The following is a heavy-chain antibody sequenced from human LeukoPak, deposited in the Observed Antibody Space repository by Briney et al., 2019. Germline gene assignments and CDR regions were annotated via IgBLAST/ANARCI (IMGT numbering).Heavy chain of an antibody. V-gene: IGHV1-2*06. CDR2: IRADSGAT. D-gene: IGHD1-7*01. J-gene: IGHJ4*02. CDR3: ARDALNWNYAPGLGGFDH. CDR1: GFGFTNHY. Sequence: ASVKVSCKASGFGFTNHYIYWVRQAPGQGLQTVGQIRADSGATNYAQKFQGRVTMTRDTSITAAYMDLSGLRHDDTAVYYCARDALNWNYAPGLGGFDHWGPGTLVTVSS.